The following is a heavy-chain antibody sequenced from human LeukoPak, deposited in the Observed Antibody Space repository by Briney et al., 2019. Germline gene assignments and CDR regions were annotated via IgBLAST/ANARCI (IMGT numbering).Heavy chain of an antibody. J-gene: IGHJ4*02. D-gene: IGHD3-22*01. CDR3: ARLPEDSSGYYYYFDY. Sequence: KPSETLSLTCTVSGGSISSSSYYWGWIRQPPGKGLEWIGSTYYSGSTYYNPSLKSRVTISVDTSKNQFSLKLSSVTAADTAVYYCARLPEDSSGYYYYFDYWGQGTLVTVSS. CDR1: GGSISSSSYY. V-gene: IGHV4-39*01. CDR2: TYYSGST.